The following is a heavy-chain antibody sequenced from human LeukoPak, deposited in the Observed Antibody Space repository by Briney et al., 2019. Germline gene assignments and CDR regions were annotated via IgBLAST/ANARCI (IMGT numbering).Heavy chain of an antibody. CDR2: IRGSCDSI. CDR1: GFIFSSYG. Sequence: GGSLRLSCAASGFIFSSYGMSWVRQAPGKGLEWVSGIRGSCDSITYADSVYGRCTASRYNSKNTLYLQMGDRRAEDTAVYYGAKGHYDGGPYYYFDYWGQGTLVTVSS. V-gene: IGHV3-23*01. J-gene: IGHJ4*02. D-gene: IGHD3-22*01. CDR3: AKGHYDGGPYYYFDY.